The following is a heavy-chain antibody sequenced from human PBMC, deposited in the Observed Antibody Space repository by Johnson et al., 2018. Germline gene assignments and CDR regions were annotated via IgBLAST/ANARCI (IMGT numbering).Heavy chain of an antibody. J-gene: IGHJ6*02. CDR3: ARGRNYYYDSSGSLVDV. Sequence: EVQLLESGGGLVQXGGSLRLSCAASGFTFSSYDMHWVRQATGKGLEWVSAIGTAGDTYYPGSVKGRFTISRENAKNFFYLQMNSLRAGDTAVYYCARGRNYYYDSSGSLVDVWGQGTTVTVSS. D-gene: IGHD3-22*01. CDR1: GFTFSSYD. CDR2: IGTAGDT. V-gene: IGHV3-13*01.